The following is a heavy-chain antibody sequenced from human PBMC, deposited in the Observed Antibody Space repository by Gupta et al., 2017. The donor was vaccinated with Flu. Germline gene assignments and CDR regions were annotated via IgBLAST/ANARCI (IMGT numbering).Heavy chain of an antibody. J-gene: IGHJ3*02. CDR3: AKGERFFGSFSSYYYDSSESYAFDI. D-gene: IGHD3-22*01. V-gene: IGHV3-23*01. CDR2: ISGSGGST. Sequence: EVQLLESGGGLVQPGGSLRLSCAASGFTFSSYAMSWVRQAPGKGLEWVSAISGSGGSTYYADSVKGRFTISRDNSKNTLYLQMNSLRAEDTAVYYCAKGERFFGSFSSYYYDSSESYAFDIWGQGTMVTVSS. CDR1: GFTFSSYA.